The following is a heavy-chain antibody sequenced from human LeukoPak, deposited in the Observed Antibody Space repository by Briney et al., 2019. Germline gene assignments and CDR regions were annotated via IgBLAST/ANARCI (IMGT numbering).Heavy chain of an antibody. CDR2: IYHSGST. Sequence: SETLSLTCTVSGYSISSGYYWGWIRQPPGKGLEWIGSIYHSGSTYYNPSLKSRVTISVDTSKNQFSLKLSSVTAADTAVYYCARDRSYYDSSGYYPTFDYWGQGTLVTVSS. J-gene: IGHJ4*02. V-gene: IGHV4-38-2*02. CDR3: ARDRSYYDSSGYYPTFDY. CDR1: GYSISSGYY. D-gene: IGHD3-22*01.